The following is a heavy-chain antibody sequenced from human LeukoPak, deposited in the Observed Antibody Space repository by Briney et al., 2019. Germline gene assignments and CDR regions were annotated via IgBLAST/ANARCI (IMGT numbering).Heavy chain of an antibody. CDR3: ARSDYRTTPGAFDI. CDR2: ISAYNGNT. Sequence: GASVKVSCKASGYTFTSYGISWVRQAPGQGLEWMGWISAYNGNTNYAQKLQGRVTMTTDTSTSTAYMELRSLRSDDTAVYYCARSDYRTTPGAFDIWGQGTMVTVSS. J-gene: IGHJ3*02. D-gene: IGHD4-17*01. V-gene: IGHV1-18*01. CDR1: GYTFTSYG.